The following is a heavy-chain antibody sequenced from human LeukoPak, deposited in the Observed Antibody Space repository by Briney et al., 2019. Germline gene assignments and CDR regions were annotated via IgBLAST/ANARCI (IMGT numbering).Heavy chain of an antibody. CDR2: IYYSGST. D-gene: IGHD3-3*01. J-gene: IGHJ5*02. CDR1: GGSISSGDYY. V-gene: IGHV4-30-4*01. Sequence: KTSETLSLTCTVSGGSISSGDYYWSWIRQPPGKGLEWIGYIYYSGSTYYNPSLKSRVTISVDTSKNQFSLKLSSVTAADTAVYYCARVNYDFWSGYRPTGRFDPWGQGTLVTVSS. CDR3: ARVNYDFWSGYRPTGRFDP.